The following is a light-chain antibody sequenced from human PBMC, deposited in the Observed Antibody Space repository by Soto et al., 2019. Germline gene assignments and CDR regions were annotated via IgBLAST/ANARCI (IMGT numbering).Light chain of an antibody. CDR1: SSDVGGYNY. CDR3: SSYTSSSTLDVV. V-gene: IGLV2-14*01. Sequence: QSALTQPASVSGSPGQSRTISCTGTSSDVGGYNYVSWYQQHPCKAPKLMIYDVSNRPSGVSNRFSGSKSGNTASLSISGLQAEDEADYYCSSYTSSSTLDVVFGGGTKLTVL. J-gene: IGLJ2*01. CDR2: DVS.